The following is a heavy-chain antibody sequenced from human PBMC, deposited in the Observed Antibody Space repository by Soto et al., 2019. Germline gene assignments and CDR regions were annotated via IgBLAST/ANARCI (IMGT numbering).Heavy chain of an antibody. CDR2: IIPIFGTA. CDR3: ARCSPRFLEPNYYFDY. CDR1: GGTFSSYA. Sequence: SVKVSCTASGGTFSSYAISWVRQAPGQGLEWMGGIIPIFGTANYAQKFQGRVTITADESTSTAYMELSSLRSEDTAVYYCARCSPRFLEPNYYFDYWGQGTLVTVSS. V-gene: IGHV1-69*13. J-gene: IGHJ4*02. D-gene: IGHD3-3*01.